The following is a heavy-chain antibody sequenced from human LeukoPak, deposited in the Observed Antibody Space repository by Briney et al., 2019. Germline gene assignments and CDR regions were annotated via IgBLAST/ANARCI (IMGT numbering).Heavy chain of an antibody. D-gene: IGHD5-18*01. Sequence: PSETLSLTCSVSSDSISGYYWTWIRQPAGKGLEWIGRIYSSGSTNCNPPLESRVSMSVDTSKNHFSLKLDSVTAADTAVYYCAKAGPRDTATGNWFGPWGQGMLVTVSS. J-gene: IGHJ5*02. CDR2: IYSSGST. CDR3: AKAGPRDTATGNWFGP. CDR1: SDSISGYY. V-gene: IGHV4-4*07.